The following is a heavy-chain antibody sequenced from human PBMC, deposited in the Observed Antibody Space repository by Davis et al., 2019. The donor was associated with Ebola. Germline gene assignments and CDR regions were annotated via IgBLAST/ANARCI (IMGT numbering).Heavy chain of an antibody. J-gene: IGHJ6*02. V-gene: IGHV4-34*01. Sequence: SETLSLTCAVYGGSFSGYYWSWIRQPPGKGLEWIGEIYHSGSTNYNPSLKSRVTISVDKSKNQFSLKLSSVTAADTAVYYCARGLHYYYYGMDVWGQGTTVTVSS. CDR3: ARGLHYYYYGMDV. CDR1: GGSFSGYY. CDR2: IYHSGST.